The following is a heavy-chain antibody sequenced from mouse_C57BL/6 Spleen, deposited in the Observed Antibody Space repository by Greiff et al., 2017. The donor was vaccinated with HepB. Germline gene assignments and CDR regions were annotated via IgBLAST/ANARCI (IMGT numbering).Heavy chain of an antibody. J-gene: IGHJ2*01. Sequence: VQLQESGAELVKPGASVKLSCKASGYTFTSYWMQWVKQRPGQGLEWIGEIDPSDSYTNYNQKFKGKATLTVDTSSSTAYMQLSSLTSEDSAVYYCARVTAQVRDFDYWGQGTTLTVSS. V-gene: IGHV1-50*01. D-gene: IGHD3-2*02. CDR2: IDPSDSYT. CDR3: ARVTAQVRDFDY. CDR1: GYTFTSYW.